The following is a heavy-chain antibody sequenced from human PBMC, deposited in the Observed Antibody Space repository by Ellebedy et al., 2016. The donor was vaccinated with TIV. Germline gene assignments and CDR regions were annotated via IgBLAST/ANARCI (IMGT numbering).Heavy chain of an antibody. CDR1: GYSFTSYW. D-gene: IGHD4-11*01. Sequence: GGSLRLSXKGSGYSFTSYWIGWVRQMPGKGLEWMGRIDPSDSYTNYSPSFQGHVTISADKSISTAYLQWSSLKASDTAMYYCARQVGATTVTPDYWGQGTLVTVSS. J-gene: IGHJ4*02. V-gene: IGHV5-10-1*01. CDR2: IDPSDSYT. CDR3: ARQVGATTVTPDY.